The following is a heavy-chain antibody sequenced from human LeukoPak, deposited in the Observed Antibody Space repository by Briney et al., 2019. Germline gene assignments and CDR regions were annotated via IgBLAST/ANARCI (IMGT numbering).Heavy chain of an antibody. Sequence: GGSLRLSCAASRFTFSSYAMSWVRQAPGKGLEWVSGVSGNGAGTYYADSVKGRFTISRDNSKNMLYLQMNSLRAEDTAVYYCAKASGGNLTPFDYWGQGTLVTVSS. CDR3: AKASGGNLTPFDY. J-gene: IGHJ4*02. D-gene: IGHD4-23*01. V-gene: IGHV3-23*01. CDR2: VSGNGAGT. CDR1: RFTFSSYA.